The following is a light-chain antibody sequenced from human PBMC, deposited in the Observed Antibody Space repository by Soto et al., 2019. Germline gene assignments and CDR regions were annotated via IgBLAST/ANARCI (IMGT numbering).Light chain of an antibody. V-gene: IGLV1-40*01. CDR3: QSYDISLSGSWV. CDR2: GNS. J-gene: IGLJ3*02. CDR1: SSNIGAGYD. Sequence: QSVLTQPPSVSGAPGQRVTISCTGSSSNIGAGYDVHWYQQLPGTAPKLLIYGNSNRPSGVPDRFSGSKSGTSASLAITGLHAEDDADYYCQSYDISLSGSWVFGGGTKLTV.